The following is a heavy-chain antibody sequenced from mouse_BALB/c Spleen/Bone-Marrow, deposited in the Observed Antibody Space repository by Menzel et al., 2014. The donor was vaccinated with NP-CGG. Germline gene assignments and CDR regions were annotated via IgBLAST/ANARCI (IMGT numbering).Heavy chain of an antibody. J-gene: IGHJ2*01. CDR1: GYTFTAYA. V-gene: IGHV1-67*01. CDR2: ISTYSGNT. D-gene: IGHD1-1*01. Sequence: QVQLQQPGPELARPGVSVKLSCKGSGYTFTAYAMHWVKQSHAKSLEWIGLISTYSGNTHYNQNFKGKATMTVDKSSSTAYMELARLTSEDSAIYYCARNFYGSSYCDYWRQGTTPTGSS. CDR3: ARNFYGSSYCDY.